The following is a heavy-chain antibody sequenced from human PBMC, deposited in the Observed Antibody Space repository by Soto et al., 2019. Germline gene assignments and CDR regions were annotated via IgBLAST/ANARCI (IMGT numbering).Heavy chain of an antibody. D-gene: IGHD3-3*01. CDR3: AVLRFLEWLPPVDV. J-gene: IGHJ6*03. Sequence: SETLSLTCAVYGGSFSGYYWSWIRQPPGKGLEWIGEINHSGSTNYNPSLKSRVTISVDTSKNQFSLKLSSVTAADTAVYYCAVLRFLEWLPPVDVWGKGTTVT. V-gene: IGHV4-34*01. CDR2: INHSGST. CDR1: GGSFSGYY.